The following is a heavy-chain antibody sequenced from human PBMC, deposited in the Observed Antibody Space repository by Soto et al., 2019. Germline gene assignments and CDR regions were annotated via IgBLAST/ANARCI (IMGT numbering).Heavy chain of an antibody. V-gene: IGHV1-69*02. CDR1: GGTFSSYT. D-gene: IGHD3-10*01. J-gene: IGHJ5*02. CDR3: ARLGYGSGSYYSRGLNWFDP. Sequence: QVQLVQSGAEVKKPGSSVKVPCKASGGTFSSYTISWVRQAPGQGLEWMGRIIPILGIANYAQKFQGRVTITADKSTSTAYMELSSLRSEDTAVYYCARLGYGSGSYYSRGLNWFDPWGQGTLVTVSS. CDR2: IIPILGIA.